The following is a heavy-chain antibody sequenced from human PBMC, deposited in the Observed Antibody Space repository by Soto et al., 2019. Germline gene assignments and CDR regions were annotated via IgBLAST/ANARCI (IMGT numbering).Heavy chain of an antibody. D-gene: IGHD2-15*01. V-gene: IGHV4-30-4*01. CDR1: GGSISSGDYY. CDR3: ARGDCSGGSCYSVSVWFDP. Sequence: SETLSLTCTVSGGSISSGDYYWSWIRQPPGKGLEWIGYIYYSGSTYYNPTLKSRVTISVDKSKNQFSLKLTSVTAADTAVYYCARGDCSGGSCYSVSVWFDPWGQGTLVTVSS. CDR2: IYYSGST. J-gene: IGHJ5*02.